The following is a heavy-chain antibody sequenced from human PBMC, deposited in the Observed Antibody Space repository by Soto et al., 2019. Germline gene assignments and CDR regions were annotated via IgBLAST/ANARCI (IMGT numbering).Heavy chain of an antibody. CDR2: TYYRSKWYN. CDR1: GDSVSSNSAA. J-gene: IGHJ6*02. D-gene: IGHD3-10*01. V-gene: IGHV6-1*01. CDR3: ARALTHYAPGRPSSGLAV. Sequence: PSQTLSLTCAVSGDSVSSNSAAWNWIRQSPSGGLEWLGRTYYRSKWYNDYAISVENRITINPDPSKNQFSLQLNSVTPEDTAIYYCARALTHYAPGRPSSGLAVWGQGTTVTASS.